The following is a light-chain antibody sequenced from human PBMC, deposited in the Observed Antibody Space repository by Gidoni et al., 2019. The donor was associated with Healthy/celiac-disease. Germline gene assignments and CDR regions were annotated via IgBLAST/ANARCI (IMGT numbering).Light chain of an antibody. CDR3: QQSYSTPRT. Sequence: DSQMTQSPSSLSASAGDRVTLTCRASQSISSYLNWYQQKPGKAPKLLIYAASSWHSGIPARFSGSGSGTDFTLTISSLQPEDFAAYYCQQSYSTPRTFGQGTKVEIK. CDR2: AAS. V-gene: IGKV1-39*01. CDR1: QSISSY. J-gene: IGKJ1*01.